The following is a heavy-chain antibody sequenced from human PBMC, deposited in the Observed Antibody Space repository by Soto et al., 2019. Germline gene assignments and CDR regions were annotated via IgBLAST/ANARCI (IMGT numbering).Heavy chain of an antibody. J-gene: IGHJ4*02. D-gene: IGHD3-3*01. Sequence: GASVKVSCEASGYDFTGYYMHWVRQAPGQGLEWMGWINPNSGGTNYAQKFQGWVTMTRDTSISTAYMELSRLRSDDTAVYYCARGPDNYDFWSGYSNLFDYWGQGTLVTVSS. CDR1: GYDFTGYY. CDR2: INPNSGGT. V-gene: IGHV1-2*04. CDR3: ARGPDNYDFWSGYSNLFDY.